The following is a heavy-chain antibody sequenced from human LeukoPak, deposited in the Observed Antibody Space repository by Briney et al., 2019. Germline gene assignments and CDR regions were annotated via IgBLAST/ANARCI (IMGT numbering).Heavy chain of an antibody. Sequence: ASVKVSCKASGYTFTSYALHWVRQAPGQRREWMGWINDGNGNTKYSQKFQGRVTSTRDTSASTAYMELSRLRSEDTAVYYCARDPCSGGTCYIHPFDYWGQGALVTVSS. CDR1: GYTFTSYA. D-gene: IGHD2-15*01. J-gene: IGHJ4*02. CDR3: ARDPCSGGTCYIHPFDY. CDR2: INDGNGNT. V-gene: IGHV1-3*01.